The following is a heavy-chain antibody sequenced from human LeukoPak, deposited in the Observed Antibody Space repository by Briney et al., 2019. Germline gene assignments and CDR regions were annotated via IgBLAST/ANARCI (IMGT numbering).Heavy chain of an antibody. CDR2: IYSGGGT. V-gene: IGHV3-66*01. J-gene: IGHJ3*02. CDR3: AIGYQLLFNAFDI. D-gene: IGHD2-2*01. CDR1: GFTVSSNY. Sequence: GGSLRLSCAASGFTVSSNYMSWVRQAPGKGLEWVSVIYSGGGTYYADSVKGRFIISRDNSKNTLYLQMNSLRAEDTAVYYCAIGYQLLFNAFDIWGQGTMVTVSS.